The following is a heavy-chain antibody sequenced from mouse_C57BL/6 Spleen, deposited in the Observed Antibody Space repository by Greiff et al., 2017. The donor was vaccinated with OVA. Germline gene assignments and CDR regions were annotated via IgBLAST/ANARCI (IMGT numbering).Heavy chain of an antibody. Sequence: VQLQQPGAELVKPGASVKLSCKASGYTFTSYWMHWVKQRPGQGLEWIGMIHPNSGSTNYNEKFKSKATLTVDKSSSTAYMQLSSLTSEDSAVYYCARENYDGSSPYYFDYWGQGTTLTVSS. J-gene: IGHJ2*01. CDR3: ARENYDGSSPYYFDY. V-gene: IGHV1-64*01. CDR2: IHPNSGST. CDR1: GYTFTSYW. D-gene: IGHD1-1*01.